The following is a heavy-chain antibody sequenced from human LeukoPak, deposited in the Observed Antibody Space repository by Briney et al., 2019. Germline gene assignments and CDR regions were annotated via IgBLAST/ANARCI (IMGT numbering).Heavy chain of an antibody. V-gene: IGHV3-15*01. CDR3: TTLYCSSTSCYSYFDY. Sequence: GGSLRLSCAASGFIFSNAWMSWVRQAPGKGLEWVGRIKSKTDGGTTDYAAPVKGRFTISRDDSKNTLYLQMNSLKTEDTAVYYCTTLYCSSTSCYSYFDYWGQGTLVTVSS. CDR1: GFIFSNAW. CDR2: IKSKTDGGTT. J-gene: IGHJ4*02. D-gene: IGHD2-2*02.